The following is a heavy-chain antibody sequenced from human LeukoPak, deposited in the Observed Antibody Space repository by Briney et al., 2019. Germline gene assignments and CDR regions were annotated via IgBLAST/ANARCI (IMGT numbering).Heavy chain of an antibody. CDR1: GGSISSSSYY. CDR2: IYYSGST. V-gene: IGHV4-39*01. CDR3: ARKSPPRGWYFDL. J-gene: IGHJ2*01. Sequence: PSETLSLTCTVSGGSISSSSYYWGWIRQPPGKGLEWIESIYYSGSTYYNPSLKSRVTISVDTSKNQFSLKLSSVTAADTAVYYCARKSPPRGWYFDLWGRGTLVTVSS.